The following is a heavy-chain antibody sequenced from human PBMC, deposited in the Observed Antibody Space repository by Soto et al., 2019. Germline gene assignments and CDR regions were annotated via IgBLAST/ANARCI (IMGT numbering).Heavy chain of an antibody. CDR3: AKEGTSGLYYFDY. CDR2: ISGSGDTP. CDR1: GFTFSNYA. D-gene: IGHD6-19*01. Sequence: GGSLRLSCAASGFTFSNYAISWVRQAPGKGLEWVSIISGSGDTPYYADSVKGRFTISRDNSRNTLYLQMNSLRAGDSAKYYCAKEGTSGLYYFDYWGPGTLVTVSA. V-gene: IGHV3-23*01. J-gene: IGHJ4*02.